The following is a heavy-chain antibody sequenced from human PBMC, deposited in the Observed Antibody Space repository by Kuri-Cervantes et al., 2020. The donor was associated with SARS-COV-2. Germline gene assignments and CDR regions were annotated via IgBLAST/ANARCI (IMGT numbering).Heavy chain of an antibody. V-gene: IGHV4-34*01. Sequence: SETLSLTCAVYGGSFSGYYWSWIRQPPGKGLEWIGEINHSGSTNYNPSLKSRVTMSVDTSKNQFSLKLSSVTAADTAVYYCARDDPWSPTKFDYWGQGTLVTVSS. CDR2: INHSGST. CDR3: ARDDPWSPTKFDY. D-gene: IGHD3-3*01. CDR1: GGSFSGYY. J-gene: IGHJ4*02.